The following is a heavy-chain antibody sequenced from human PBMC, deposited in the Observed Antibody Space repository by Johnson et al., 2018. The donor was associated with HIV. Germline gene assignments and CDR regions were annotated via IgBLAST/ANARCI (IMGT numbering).Heavy chain of an antibody. V-gene: IGHV3-9*01. J-gene: IGHJ3*02. CDR2: ISWNSGSI. CDR3: ARAVCRGGRCYSHDAFDI. D-gene: IGHD2-15*01. CDR1: GFTFDDYA. Sequence: VHLVESGGGVVQPGRSLRLSCAASGFTFDDYAMHWVRQAPGKGLEWVSGISWNSGSIGHADSVEGRFTISRDNSKNTLYLQMNSLRAEDTAVYYCARAVCRGGRCYSHDAFDIWGQGTMVTVSS.